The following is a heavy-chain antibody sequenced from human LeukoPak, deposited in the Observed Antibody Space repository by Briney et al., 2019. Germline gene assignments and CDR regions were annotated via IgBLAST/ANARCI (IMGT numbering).Heavy chain of an antibody. CDR3: ARRVYGDYSFHY. CDR1: GYSYTTYW. J-gene: IGHJ4*02. V-gene: IGHV5-51*01. CDR2: IYLSDSDT. Sequence: GESLKISCQATGYSYTTYWIAWVRRIPGKGLEWMGIIYLSDSDTTYSPSFQGRVTISADKSISTAYLQWSSLKASDTAIYYCARRVYGDYSFHYWGRGTLVTVSS. D-gene: IGHD4-17*01.